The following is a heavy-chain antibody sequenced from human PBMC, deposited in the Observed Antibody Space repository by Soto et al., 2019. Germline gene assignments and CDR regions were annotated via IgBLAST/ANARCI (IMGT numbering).Heavy chain of an antibody. CDR1: GFSFTGHG. J-gene: IGHJ4*02. V-gene: IGHV3-33*01. D-gene: IGHD1-26*01. CDR2: IYYDGSDE. Sequence: QVLLVESGGGVVQPGSSLRLSCAASGFSFTGHGMHWVRQAPGKGLEWVALIYYDGSDEYYADSVKGRFSISRDNSKKIVYLQMNTLRVEDTAVYYCARDRGAPPSTKGPVPGTYVAFWGQGTLVTVSS. CDR3: ARDRGAPPSTKGPVPGTYVAF.